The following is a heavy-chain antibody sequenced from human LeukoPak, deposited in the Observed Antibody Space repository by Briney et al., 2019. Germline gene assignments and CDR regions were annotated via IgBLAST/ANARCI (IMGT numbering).Heavy chain of an antibody. V-gene: IGHV3-48*03. CDR3: ARTLSYGCGGDCYSGQFDY. D-gene: IGHD2-21*02. CDR1: GFTFSSYE. CDR2: ISSSGSTI. Sequence: GGSLRHSCAASGFTFSSYEMNWVRQAPGKGLEWVSYISSSGSTIYYADSVKGRFTISRDNAKNSLYLQMNSLRAEDTAVYYCARTLSYGCGGDCYSGQFDYWGQGTLVTVSS. J-gene: IGHJ4*02.